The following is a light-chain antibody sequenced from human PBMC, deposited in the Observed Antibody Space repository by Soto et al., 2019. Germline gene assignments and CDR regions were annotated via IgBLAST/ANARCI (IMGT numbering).Light chain of an antibody. CDR1: SSNIGAGYD. Sequence: QSVLTQPPSVSGAPGQRVTISCTGSSSNIGAGYDVHWYQQLPGTAPKLLIHGNSNRPSGVPDRFSGSKSGTSASLAITGLQAEDEADDYCQSYDSSLSGSHVVFGGGTKLTVL. CDR3: QSYDSSLSGSHVV. CDR2: GNS. J-gene: IGLJ2*01. V-gene: IGLV1-40*01.